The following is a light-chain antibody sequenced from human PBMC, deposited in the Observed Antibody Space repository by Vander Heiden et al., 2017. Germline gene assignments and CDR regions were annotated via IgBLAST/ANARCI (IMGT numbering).Light chain of an antibody. CDR2: AAS. CDR1: QGISNS. J-gene: IGKJ1*01. V-gene: IGKV1-27*01. CDR3: QKYNSAPWT. Sequence: DIQMTQSPSSLSASVGERVSITCRASQGISNSLAWYQQKPGKVPKLLIYAASTLQSGVPSRFSGSGSGTDFTLTISSLQPEDVATYYCQKYNSAPWTFGQGTKVEIK.